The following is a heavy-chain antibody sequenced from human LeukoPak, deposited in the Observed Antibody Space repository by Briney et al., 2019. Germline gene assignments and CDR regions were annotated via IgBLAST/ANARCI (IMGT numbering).Heavy chain of an antibody. CDR2: IYTSGTT. CDR1: GGSISSYY. V-gene: IGHV4-4*07. J-gene: IGHJ6*03. CDR3: ARVRCSGGSCPYYYYYYYMDV. Sequence: KPSETLSLTCTVSGGSISSYYWSWIRQPAGKGLEWIGRIYTSGTTHYNPSLKSRVTMSVDTSKNQFSLKVSSVTAADTAVYHCARVRCSGGSCPYYYYYYYMDVWGKGTTVTVSS. D-gene: IGHD2-15*01.